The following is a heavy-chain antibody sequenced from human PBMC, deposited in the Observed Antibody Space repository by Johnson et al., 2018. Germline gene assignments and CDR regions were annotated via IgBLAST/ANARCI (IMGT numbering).Heavy chain of an antibody. V-gene: IGHV3-33*06. Sequence: QVQLQESGGGVVKPGRSLRLSCAASGFTFSSYGMHWVRQATGKGLEWVAVIWYDGSYKYYADSVKGRFTISRDNSKNMLSLKMNSLRADDTAVYYCAKDFVRGKRICDPLDIWGRGTMVPVSS. CDR2: IWYDGSYK. CDR1: GFTFSSYG. J-gene: IGHJ3*02. D-gene: IGHD2-15*01. CDR3: AKDFVRGKRICDPLDI.